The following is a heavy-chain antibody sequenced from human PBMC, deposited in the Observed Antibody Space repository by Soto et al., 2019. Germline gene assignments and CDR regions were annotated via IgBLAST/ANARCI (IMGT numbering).Heavy chain of an antibody. D-gene: IGHD6-19*01. CDR3: ARGHGAVAAHYFDY. V-gene: IGHV1-2*04. J-gene: IGHJ4*02. CDR2: INPNSGGT. CDR1: GYTFTSYA. Sequence: ASVKVSCKASGYTFTSYAMHWVRHAPGQRLEWMGWINPNSGGTNYAQKFQGWVTMTRDTSISTAYMELSRLRSDDTAVYYCARGHGAVAAHYFDYWGQGTLVTVSS.